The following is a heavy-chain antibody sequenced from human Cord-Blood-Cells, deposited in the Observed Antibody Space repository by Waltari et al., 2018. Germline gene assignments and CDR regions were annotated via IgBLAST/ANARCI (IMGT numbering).Heavy chain of an antibody. D-gene: IGHD2-15*01. V-gene: IGHV4-39*01. CDR1: GVSISTSSYY. Sequence: QLQLQESSPGLVQPSETLSLTCTVSGVSISTSSYYWGRISHPPRQGLEWIGSIYYSWSTYYNPSLKSRVTISVDTSKIQFSLKLSCVTAADTAVYYCARPGGYCSGGSCYSGYFQHWGQGTLVTVSS. J-gene: IGHJ1*01. CDR2: IYYSWST. CDR3: ARPGGYCSGGSCYSGYFQH.